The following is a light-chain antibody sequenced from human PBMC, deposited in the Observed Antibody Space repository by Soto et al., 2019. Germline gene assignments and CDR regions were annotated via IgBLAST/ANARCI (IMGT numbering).Light chain of an antibody. CDR1: NIGSKS. Sequence: SYELTQPPSVSVAPGQTATVTCGGRNIGSKSVHWYQQKPGQAPVLVVHDDSDRPSGIPGRFSDSNSGDTATLTISGVEAGDEADYYCQVWDRSSNHWVFGGGTKLTVL. CDR3: QVWDRSSNHWV. CDR2: DDS. J-gene: IGLJ3*02. V-gene: IGLV3-21*02.